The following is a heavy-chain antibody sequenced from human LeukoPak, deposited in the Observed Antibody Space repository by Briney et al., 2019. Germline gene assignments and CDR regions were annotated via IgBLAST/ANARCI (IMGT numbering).Heavy chain of an antibody. CDR1: GFTFSSYE. Sequence: GGSLRLSCAASGFTFSSYEMNWVRQAPGKGLEWVSYISSSGSTIYYADSVKGRFTISRDNAKNFLYLQMNSLRAEDTAVYYCARTYYDILTGYNPYFDYWGQGILVTVSS. J-gene: IGHJ4*02. V-gene: IGHV3-48*03. D-gene: IGHD3-9*01. CDR2: ISSSGSTI. CDR3: ARTYYDILTGYNPYFDY.